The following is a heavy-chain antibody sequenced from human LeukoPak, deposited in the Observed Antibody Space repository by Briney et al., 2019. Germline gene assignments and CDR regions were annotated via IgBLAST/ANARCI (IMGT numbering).Heavy chain of an antibody. J-gene: IGHJ4*02. CDR2: IKSKTDGGTT. Sequence: WIRQPPGKGLEWVGRIKSKTDGGTTDYAAPVKGRFTISRDDSKNTLYLQMNSLKTEDTAVYYCTTELWFGEGGQGTLVTVSS. CDR3: TTELWFGE. V-gene: IGHV3-15*01. D-gene: IGHD3-10*01.